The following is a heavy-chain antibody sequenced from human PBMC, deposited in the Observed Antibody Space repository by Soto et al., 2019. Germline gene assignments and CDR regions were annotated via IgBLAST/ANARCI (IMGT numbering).Heavy chain of an antibody. V-gene: IGHV4-34*01. CDR3: ARSRRVRSMVRGVITPRATDY. CDR1: GGSFSGYY. D-gene: IGHD3-10*01. Sequence: SETLSLTCAVYGGSFSGYYWSWSRQPPGKGLEWIGEINHSGSTNYNPSLKSRVTISVDTSKNQFALKLSSVTAADTAVYYCARSRRVRSMVRGVITPRATDYWGQGTLVTVSS. J-gene: IGHJ4*02. CDR2: INHSGST.